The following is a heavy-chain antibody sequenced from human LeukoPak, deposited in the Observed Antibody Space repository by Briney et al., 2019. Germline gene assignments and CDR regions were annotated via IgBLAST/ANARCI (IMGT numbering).Heavy chain of an antibody. V-gene: IGHV3-30*02. D-gene: IGHD3-22*01. Sequence: PGGSLRLSCAASGFTFRNFGMHWVRQAPGKGLEWVASISYDGGNKYYADSVKGRFTISRDNSKNALYLQMNSLRAEDTAVYYCAKDPRSIYSSGLDYWGQGTLVTVSS. CDR3: AKDPRSIYSSGLDY. CDR2: ISYDGGNK. CDR1: GFTFRNFG. J-gene: IGHJ4*02.